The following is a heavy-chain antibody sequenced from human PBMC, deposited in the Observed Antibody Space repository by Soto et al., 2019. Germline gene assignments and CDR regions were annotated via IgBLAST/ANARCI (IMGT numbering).Heavy chain of an antibody. CDR3: TRGLERYYFDY. CDR1: GYTFTRHY. CDR2: INPSSGTI. J-gene: IGHJ4*02. Sequence: QVQLVQSGAEVKKPGASVKVSCKASGYTFTRHYMHWVRQAPGQGIEWMGIINPSSGTISHAQKFQGRVTMTRDTSTSSVYMELSSLKSEDTAVYYCTRGLERYYFDYWGQGTLVTVSS. D-gene: IGHD3-3*01. V-gene: IGHV1-46*03.